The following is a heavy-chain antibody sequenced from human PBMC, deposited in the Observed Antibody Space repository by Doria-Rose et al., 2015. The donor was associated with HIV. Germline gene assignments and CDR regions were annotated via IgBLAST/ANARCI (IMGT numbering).Heavy chain of an antibody. D-gene: IGHD2-2*01. V-gene: IGHV4-34*01. J-gene: IGHJ6*02. CDR2: INHSGST. Sequence: WGAGLLKSSETLSLTCAVYGGSFSGYYWSWIRQPPGKGLEWIGEINHSGSTKHNPSLKSRVTISVDTSRHSFSLKQSSVTAADTAVYYAPRGRITVLVVPTVHSSDSYAMDVWGQGTTVTVSS. CDR3: PRGRITVLVVPTVHSSDSYAMDV. CDR1: GGSFSGYY.